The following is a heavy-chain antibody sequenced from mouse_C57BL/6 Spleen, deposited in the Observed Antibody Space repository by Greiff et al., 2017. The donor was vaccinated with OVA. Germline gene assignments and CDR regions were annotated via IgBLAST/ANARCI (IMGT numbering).Heavy chain of an antibody. CDR3: ARSGGSLAWFAY. Sequence: VQLQQPGAELVKPGASVKLSCKASGYTFTSYWMHWVKQRPGLGLEWIGGIDPNSGGTKYNEKFKSKATLTVDKPSSTAYMQLSSLTSEDSAVYYCARSGGSLAWFAYWGQGTLVTVSA. CDR1: GYTFTSYW. J-gene: IGHJ3*01. D-gene: IGHD6-1*01. CDR2: IDPNSGGT. V-gene: IGHV1-72*01.